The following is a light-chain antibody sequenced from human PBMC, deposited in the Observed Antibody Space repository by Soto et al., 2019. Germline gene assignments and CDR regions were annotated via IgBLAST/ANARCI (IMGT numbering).Light chain of an antibody. J-gene: IGLJ3*02. V-gene: IGLV2-14*01. Sequence: QSALTQPASVSGSPGQSITISCTGTSSDVGGYNYVSWYQQHPGKAPKLMMYEVSNRPSGVSNRFSGSKSGNTASLTISGLQAEDEADYYCSSYTSSSTRVFGGGTKRTVL. CDR3: SSYTSSSTRV. CDR2: EVS. CDR1: SSDVGGYNY.